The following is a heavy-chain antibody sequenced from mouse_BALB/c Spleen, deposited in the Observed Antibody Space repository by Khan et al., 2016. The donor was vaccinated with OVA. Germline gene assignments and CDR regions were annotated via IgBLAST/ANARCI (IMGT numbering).Heavy chain of an antibody. V-gene: IGHV9-3-1*01. CDR1: GYTFTNYG. D-gene: IGHD1-1*02. CDR3: ARGGNYWYFDV. J-gene: IGHJ1*01. Sequence: QVQLKQSGPELKKPGETVKISCKASGYTFTNYGMNWVKQAPGKGLKWMGWINTYTGEPTYGDDLKGRFAFSLETSASPAYLQINNLKNEDTATYFCARGGNYWYFDVWGAGTTVTVSS. CDR2: INTYTGEP.